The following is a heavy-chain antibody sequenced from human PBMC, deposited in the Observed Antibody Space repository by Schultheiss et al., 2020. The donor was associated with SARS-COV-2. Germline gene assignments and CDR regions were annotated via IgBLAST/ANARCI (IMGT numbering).Heavy chain of an antibody. CDR3: AKGVRGFYFDY. CDR1: GYTFSGFY. V-gene: IGHV1-2*06. Sequence: ASVKVSCKASGYTFSGFYLHWVRQAPGQGPEWMGRIDPSGGGTNYAQKFQGRVTMTRDTSITTAYMELSRLTSDDTALYYCAKGVRGFYFDYWGQGTLVTVSS. D-gene: IGHD5-12*01. CDR2: IDPSGGGT. J-gene: IGHJ4*02.